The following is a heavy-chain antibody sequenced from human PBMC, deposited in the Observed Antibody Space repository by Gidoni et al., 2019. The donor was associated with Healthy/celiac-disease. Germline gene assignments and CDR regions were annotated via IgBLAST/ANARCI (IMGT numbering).Heavy chain of an antibody. J-gene: IGHJ6*02. CDR3: TTEKNGYSGYDPYYYYGMDV. D-gene: IGHD5-12*01. CDR2: IKSKTDGGTT. CDR1: GFTFSNDW. Sequence: EVQLVESGGGLVKPGGFLRLSCAASGFTFSNDWMSWVLQAPGKWLEWVGRIKSKTDGGTTDYAAPVKGRFTISRDDSKNTLYLQMNSLKTEDTAVYYCTTEKNGYSGYDPYYYYGMDVWGQGTTVTVSS. V-gene: IGHV3-15*01.